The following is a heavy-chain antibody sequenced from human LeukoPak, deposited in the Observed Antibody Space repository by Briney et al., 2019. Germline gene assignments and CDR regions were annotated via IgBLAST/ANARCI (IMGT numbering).Heavy chain of an antibody. D-gene: IGHD1-26*01. Sequence: GGSLRLSCAASGFTFSSYSMNWVRQAPGKGLEWVSSISSSSSYIYYADSVKGRFTISRDNAQNSLYLQMNRLRDEDTAVYYCARGLGKGAFDIWGQGTMVIVSS. CDR2: ISSSSSYI. J-gene: IGHJ3*02. V-gene: IGHV3-21*01. CDR1: GFTFSSYS. CDR3: ARGLGKGAFDI.